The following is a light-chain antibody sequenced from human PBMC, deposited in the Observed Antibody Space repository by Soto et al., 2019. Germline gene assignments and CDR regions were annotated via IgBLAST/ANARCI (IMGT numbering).Light chain of an antibody. CDR1: SSDVGGYDY. Sequence: QSALTQPASVSGSPGQSITISCTGTSSDVGGYDYVSWYQQHPGKAPKLIIYEVAYRPSGVSNLFSGSKSANTASLTISGLQAEDEADYYCSSTRRTTTLVFGGGTKLTVL. V-gene: IGLV2-14*01. J-gene: IGLJ3*02. CDR3: SSTRRTTTLV. CDR2: EVA.